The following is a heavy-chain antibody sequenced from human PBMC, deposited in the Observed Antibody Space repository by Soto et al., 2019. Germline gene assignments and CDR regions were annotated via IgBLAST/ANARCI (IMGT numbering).Heavy chain of an antibody. Sequence: ASVKVSCKASGCTFSRYGMHWVRQATGQRLEWMGWMNPDKGNTEYAQKFQGRVTMTRNTSISTAYMELSSLRSEDTVVYYCARERTYFGDYWGQGTLVTVSS. CDR1: GCTFSRYG. J-gene: IGHJ4*02. V-gene: IGHV1-8*01. CDR2: MNPDKGNT. CDR3: ARERTYFGDY. D-gene: IGHD3-9*01.